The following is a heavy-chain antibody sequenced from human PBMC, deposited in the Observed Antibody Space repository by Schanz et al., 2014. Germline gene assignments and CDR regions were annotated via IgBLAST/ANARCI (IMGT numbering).Heavy chain of an antibody. CDR1: GFSLNTYG. J-gene: IGHJ4*02. Sequence: QAQLMESGGGVGQPGTSLILSCSVSGFSLNTYGIHWFRQPAGKGLEWVAVIWNNGVTKYYADSVRGRFTISRDRFQNTLYLRMSSLRAEDTAVYYCARPRFDYGEVDYWGQGTLVAVSS. V-gene: IGHV3-33*01. D-gene: IGHD4-17*01. CDR3: ARPRFDYGEVDY. CDR2: IWNNGVTK.